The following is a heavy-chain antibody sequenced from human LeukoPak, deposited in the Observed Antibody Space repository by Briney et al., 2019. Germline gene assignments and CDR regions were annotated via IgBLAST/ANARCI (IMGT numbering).Heavy chain of an antibody. CDR2: INHSGST. Sequence: SETLSLTCAVYGGSFSGYYWSWIRQPPGKGLEWIGEINHSGSTNYNPSLKSRVTISVDTSKNQFSLKLSSVTAADTAVYYCARLLSHNWYYYDSSTDAFDIWGQGTMVTVSS. CDR1: GGSFSGYY. V-gene: IGHV4-34*01. CDR3: ARLLSHNWYYYDSSTDAFDI. D-gene: IGHD3-22*01. J-gene: IGHJ3*02.